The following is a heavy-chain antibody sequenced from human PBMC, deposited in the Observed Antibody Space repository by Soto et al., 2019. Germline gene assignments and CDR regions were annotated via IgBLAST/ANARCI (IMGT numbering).Heavy chain of an antibody. D-gene: IGHD6-13*01. CDR2: VYYSGTT. Sequence: SETLSLTCSVSGGSMNIGSHSWNWIRQSAGKGLEWIGFVYYSGTTYYNPALNSRVTISVDRAKSQFSLQLRSVTAADTAVYYCARAGSSWYLPNGMDVWGQGTTVTVSS. V-gene: IGHV4-30-2*06. CDR1: GGSMNIGSHS. J-gene: IGHJ6*02. CDR3: ARAGSSWYLPNGMDV.